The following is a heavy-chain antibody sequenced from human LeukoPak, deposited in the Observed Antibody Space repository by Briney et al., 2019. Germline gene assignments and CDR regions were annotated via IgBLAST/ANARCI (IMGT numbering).Heavy chain of an antibody. CDR3: ARDRSGSYSGDNYYYYYGMDV. V-gene: IGHV3-23*01. D-gene: IGHD1-26*01. CDR1: GFTFSTYT. Sequence: PGGSLTLSCVASGFTFSTYTMNWIRQAPGKGLEWVSGSIGSGGSAFYADSVKGRFSISRDTSKNTLFLHMNNLRAGDTAVYYCARDRSGSYSGDNYYYYYGMDVWGQGTTVTVSS. J-gene: IGHJ6*02. CDR2: SIGSGGSA.